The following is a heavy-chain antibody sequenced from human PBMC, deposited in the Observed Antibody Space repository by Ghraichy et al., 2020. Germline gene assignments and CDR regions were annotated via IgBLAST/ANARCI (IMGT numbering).Heavy chain of an antibody. D-gene: IGHD3-10*01. Sequence: GGSLRLSCAASGFTFSSYSMNWVRQAPGKGLEWVSSISTRGTYKNYVDSVVGRFIISRDNDGNSLSLQMNSLRVEDTAVYYCARDVGFGESAGGFDAWGQGTTATV. J-gene: IGHJ6*02. CDR3: ARDVGFGESAGGFDA. CDR2: ISTRGTYK. V-gene: IGHV3-21*01. CDR1: GFTFSSYS.